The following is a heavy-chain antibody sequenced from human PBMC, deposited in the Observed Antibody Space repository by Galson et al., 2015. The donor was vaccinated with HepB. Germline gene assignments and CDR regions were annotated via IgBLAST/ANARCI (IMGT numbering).Heavy chain of an antibody. V-gene: IGHV3-21*06. CDR2: ISSFNNSI. CDR1: GFSFSAHT. CDR3: ARDVDWVRASDG. J-gene: IGHJ3*01. Sequence: SLRLSCAASGFSFSAHTMTWVRQAPGKGLEWVSSISSFNNSIYYADSVKGRFTISRDKSKNSLYQQMNGLRAEDTAVYYCARDVDWVRASDGWGQGTMVAFAS. D-gene: IGHD3-10*01.